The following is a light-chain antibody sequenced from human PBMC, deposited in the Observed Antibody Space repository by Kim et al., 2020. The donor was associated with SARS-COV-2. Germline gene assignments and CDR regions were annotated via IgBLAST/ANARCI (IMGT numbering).Light chain of an antibody. Sequence: ERVMTQSPATLSVSPGERATLSCWAIQSVGSSLAWYHQKPGQAPRLLIYDASTRATGIPARFSGSGSGTEFTLSISSPQSEDSGVYYCQQYHDWPLYTFGQGTKLEI. V-gene: IGKV3-15*01. CDR3: QQYHDWPLYT. CDR2: DAS. J-gene: IGKJ2*01. CDR1: QSVGSS.